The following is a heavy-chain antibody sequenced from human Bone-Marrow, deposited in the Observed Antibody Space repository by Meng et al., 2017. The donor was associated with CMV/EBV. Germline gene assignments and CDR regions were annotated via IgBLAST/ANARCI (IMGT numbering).Heavy chain of an antibody. Sequence: GESLKISCAASGFTFDDYGMSWVRQAPGKGLEWVSGINWNGGSTGYADSVKGLFTISRDNAKNSLYLQMNSLRAEDMALYYCAREQGGSGSYYYWGQGTLVTVSS. D-gene: IGHD3-10*01. CDR1: GFTFDDYG. CDR3: AREQGGSGSYYY. J-gene: IGHJ4*02. V-gene: IGHV3-20*04. CDR2: INWNGGST.